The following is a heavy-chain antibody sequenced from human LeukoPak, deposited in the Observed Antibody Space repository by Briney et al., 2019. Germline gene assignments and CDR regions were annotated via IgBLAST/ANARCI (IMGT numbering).Heavy chain of an antibody. J-gene: IGHJ4*02. V-gene: IGHV4-31*03. CDR3: AGNYGDYPFF. Sequence: SETLSLTCTVSGGSISSSSYYWSWIRQHPGKGLEWIGYIYYSGSTYYNPSLKSRVTISVDTSRNQFSLKLSSVTAADTAVYYCAGNYGDYPFFWGQGTLVTVSS. D-gene: IGHD4-17*01. CDR1: GGSISSSSYY. CDR2: IYYSGST.